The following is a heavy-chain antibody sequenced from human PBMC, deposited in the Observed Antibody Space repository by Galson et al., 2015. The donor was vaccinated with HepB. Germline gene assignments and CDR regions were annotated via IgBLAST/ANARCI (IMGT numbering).Heavy chain of an antibody. Sequence: SVKVSCKASGYSFTDYHIHWVRQAPGQGLEWMGWISPNNGAINYVQNFQGRVTMTRDTSISTVYMELSSVRSDDTAIYFCARDVSDWDGHTSTWTSLDYWGRGTLVTVSS. CDR3: ARDVSDWDGHTSTWTSLDY. J-gene: IGHJ4*02. CDR2: ISPNNGAI. V-gene: IGHV1-2*02. CDR1: GYSFTDYH. D-gene: IGHD6-13*01.